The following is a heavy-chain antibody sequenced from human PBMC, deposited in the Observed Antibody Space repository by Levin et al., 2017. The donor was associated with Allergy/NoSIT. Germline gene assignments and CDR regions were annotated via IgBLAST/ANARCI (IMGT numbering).Heavy chain of an antibody. Sequence: GGSLRLSCAASGFTFRNFAMSWVRQTPGKGLEWVSGISGSGGNTYYARSVKGRFTISRDNSKNTLYLQIDTLRAEDTALYYCAKDRQDFSGSPTFDSWGQGTLVTVSS. D-gene: IGHD1-26*01. V-gene: IGHV3-23*01. J-gene: IGHJ4*02. CDR3: AKDRQDFSGSPTFDS. CDR2: ISGSGGNT. CDR1: GFTFRNFA.